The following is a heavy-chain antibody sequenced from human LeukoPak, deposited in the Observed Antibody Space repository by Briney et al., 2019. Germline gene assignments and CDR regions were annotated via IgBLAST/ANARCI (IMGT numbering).Heavy chain of an antibody. CDR2: IWYDGSDK. V-gene: IGHV3-33*01. D-gene: IGHD3-9*01. CDR1: GFTFRNYG. Sequence: GGSLRLSCIASGFTFRNYGMHWVRQTPGKGLEWVAVIWYDGSDKRYADSVKGRFTISRDSSMNTLYLQMNSLGAEDTAVYYCARDLGTGYYYFDFGAQGTLVPVSS. J-gene: IGHJ4*02. CDR3: ARDLGTGYYYFDF.